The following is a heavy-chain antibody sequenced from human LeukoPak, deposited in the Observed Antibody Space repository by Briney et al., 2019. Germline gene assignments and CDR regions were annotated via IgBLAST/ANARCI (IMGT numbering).Heavy chain of an antibody. D-gene: IGHD3-10*01. CDR2: IYYTGST. Sequence: SETLSLTCTVFAGSISSSYWNWIRQPPGKGLEWIGSIYYTGSTNYNPSLKSRVTISLDKSKNQFSLKLSSVTAADTAVYYCARDYKVRFDPWGQGTLVTVSS. J-gene: IGHJ5*02. CDR3: ARDYKVRFDP. CDR1: AGSISSSY. V-gene: IGHV4-59*01.